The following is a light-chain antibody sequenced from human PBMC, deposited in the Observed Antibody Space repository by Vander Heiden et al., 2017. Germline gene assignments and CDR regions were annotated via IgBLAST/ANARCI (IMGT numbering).Light chain of an antibody. J-gene: IGKJ3*01. CDR2: GAS. Sequence: EIVLTQSPGTLSLSPGERANLSCRASQSVSSSYLAWYQQKPGQAPRLLIYGASSRATGIPDRFSGSGSGTDFTLTISRLEPEDFAVYYCQQYGSSPPFTFGPRTKVDIK. CDR1: QSVSSSY. V-gene: IGKV3-20*01. CDR3: QQYGSSPPFT.